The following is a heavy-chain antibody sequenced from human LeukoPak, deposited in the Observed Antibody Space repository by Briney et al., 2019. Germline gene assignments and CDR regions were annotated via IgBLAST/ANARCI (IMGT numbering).Heavy chain of an antibody. CDR2: INHSGST. Sequence: SETLPLTCAVYGGSFSGYYWTWIRQPPGKGLEWIGEINHSGSTNYNPSLKSRVTISVDTSKNQFSLKLSSVTAADTAVYYCAREVEGADDYWGQGTLVTVSS. CDR3: AREVEGADDY. CDR1: GGSFSGYY. D-gene: IGHD1-26*01. V-gene: IGHV4-34*01. J-gene: IGHJ4*02.